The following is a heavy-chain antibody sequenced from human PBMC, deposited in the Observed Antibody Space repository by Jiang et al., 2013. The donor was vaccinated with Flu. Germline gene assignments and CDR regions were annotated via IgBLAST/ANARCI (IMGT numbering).Heavy chain of an antibody. CDR2: VYSTGNA. CDR1: GDSIIGHY. D-gene: IGHD5-24*01. Sequence: LLKPSETLSLTCTVSGDSIIGHYCSWIRQPPGKRLEWIGYVYSTGNANYIPSLKSRVTISADTSGSQFFLRLSSVTAADTAVYYCARGRDGYTDWGQGTLVTVSS. J-gene: IGHJ4*02. V-gene: IGHV4-59*11. CDR3: ARGRDGYTD.